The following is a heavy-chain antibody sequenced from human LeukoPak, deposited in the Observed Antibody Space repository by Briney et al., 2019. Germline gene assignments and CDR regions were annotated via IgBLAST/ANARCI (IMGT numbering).Heavy chain of an antibody. CDR3: AKDSFTVVRGVGSDDGFAV. J-gene: IGHJ3*01. CDR2: VGDSDETT. Sequence: GGSLRLSCAASGFTFATYGMSWVRQAPGKGLEWVSVVGDSDETTHYADSVKGRFFISRDNSKNTVHLQMNSLRAEDTAVYYCAKDSFTVVRGVGSDDGFAVWGQGTTVTVSS. V-gene: IGHV3-23*01. CDR1: GFTFATYG. D-gene: IGHD3-10*01.